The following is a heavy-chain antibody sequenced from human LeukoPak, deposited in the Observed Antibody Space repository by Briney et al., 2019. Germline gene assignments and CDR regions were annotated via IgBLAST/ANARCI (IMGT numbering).Heavy chain of an antibody. Sequence: GGSLRLFCAASGFTFSSYGMHWVRQATGKGLEWVSAIGTAGDTYYPGSVKGRFTISRENAKNSLYLQMNSLRAGDTAVYYCARALGVGAPFDNWGQGTLVTVSS. D-gene: IGHD1-26*01. CDR1: GFTFSSYG. CDR3: ARALGVGAPFDN. CDR2: IGTAGDT. J-gene: IGHJ4*02. V-gene: IGHV3-13*01.